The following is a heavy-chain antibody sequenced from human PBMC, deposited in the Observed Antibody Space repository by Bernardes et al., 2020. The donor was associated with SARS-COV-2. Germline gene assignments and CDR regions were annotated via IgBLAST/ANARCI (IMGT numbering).Heavy chain of an antibody. CDR2: ISRSGSRL. J-gene: IGHJ4*02. CDR1: GLSFSNFD. Sequence: GGSLRLSCAASGLSFSNFDMNWIRQAPGKGLEWISYISRSGSRLYYADSVKGRFIVSRDNAKNSLYLQMTSLRAEDTAVYYCARNGDGYNLVGFDFWGQGTLLTVSS. CDR3: ARNGDGYNLVGFDF. V-gene: IGHV3-48*03. D-gene: IGHD5-12*01.